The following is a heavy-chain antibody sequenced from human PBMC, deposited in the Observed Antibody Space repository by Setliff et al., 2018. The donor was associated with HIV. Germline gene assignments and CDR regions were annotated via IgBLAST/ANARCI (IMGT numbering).Heavy chain of an antibody. Sequence: ASVKVTCKASGYTFTDFGITWVRQAPGQGLEWMGWIGAFNGNTHYPQNLQGRVTMTTDTSTRTAYMELRSLASDDTAIYYCAREAPRYASGAFDMWGLGTMVTVSS. D-gene: IGHD3-10*01. J-gene: IGHJ3*02. CDR2: IGAFNGNT. CDR3: AREAPRYASGAFDM. V-gene: IGHV1-18*01. CDR1: GYTFTDFG.